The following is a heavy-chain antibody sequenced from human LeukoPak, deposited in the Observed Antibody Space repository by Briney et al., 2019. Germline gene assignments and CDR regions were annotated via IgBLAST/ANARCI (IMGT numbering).Heavy chain of an antibody. CDR3: ARDGAYCSGGSCYSLFDYYYYMDV. D-gene: IGHD2-15*01. V-gene: IGHV3-48*04. J-gene: IGHJ6*03. CDR1: GFTFSSYS. Sequence: GGSLRLSCAASGFTFSSYSMNWVRQAPGKGLEWVSYISSSSSTIYYADSVKGRFTISRDNAKNSLYLQMNSLRAEDTAVYYCARDGAYCSGGSCYSLFDYYYYMDVWGKGTTVTVSS. CDR2: ISSSSSTI.